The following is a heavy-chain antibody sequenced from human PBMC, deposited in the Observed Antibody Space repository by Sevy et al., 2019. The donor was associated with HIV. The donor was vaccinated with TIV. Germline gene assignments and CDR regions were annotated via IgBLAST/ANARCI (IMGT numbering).Heavy chain of an antibody. D-gene: IGHD3-10*01. CDR3: ARDRFGSGRPDAFDI. V-gene: IGHV3-30-3*01. CDR1: GFTFSSYA. CDR2: ISYDGSNK. J-gene: IGHJ3*02. Sequence: GGSLRLSCAASGFTFSSYAMHWVRQAPGKGLEWVAVISYDGSNKYYADSVKGRFTISRDNSKNTLYLQMNSLRAEDTAVYYCARDRFGSGRPDAFDISGQGTMVTVSS.